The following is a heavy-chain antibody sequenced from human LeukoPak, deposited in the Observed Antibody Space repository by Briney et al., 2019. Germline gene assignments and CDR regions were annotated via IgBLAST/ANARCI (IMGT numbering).Heavy chain of an antibody. Sequence: GASVKVSCKASGYTFTSYDINWVRQATGQGLEWMGWMNPNSGNTGYAQKFQGRVTITRNTSISTAYMEPSSLRSEDTAVYYCARARHSNWNYDNEFGGFDPWGQGTLVTVSS. CDR3: ARARHSNWNYDNEFGGFDP. J-gene: IGHJ5*02. V-gene: IGHV1-8*03. CDR2: MNPNSGNT. CDR1: GYTFTSYD. D-gene: IGHD1-7*01.